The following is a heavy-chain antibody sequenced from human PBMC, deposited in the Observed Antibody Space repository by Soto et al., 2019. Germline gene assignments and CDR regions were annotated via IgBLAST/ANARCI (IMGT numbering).Heavy chain of an antibody. J-gene: IGHJ4*02. CDR2: IYYSGST. D-gene: IGHD3-22*01. Sequence: PSETLSLTCTVSGGSIKSGGYYWSWIRQHPGKGLEWIGYIYYSGSTYYNPSLKSRVTLSVDTSKNQFSLKLSSVTAADTAVYYCAREISYYDSSGYYYVYFDYWGQGTLVTVSS. CDR3: AREISYYDSSGYYYVYFDY. CDR1: GGSIKSGGYY. V-gene: IGHV4-31*03.